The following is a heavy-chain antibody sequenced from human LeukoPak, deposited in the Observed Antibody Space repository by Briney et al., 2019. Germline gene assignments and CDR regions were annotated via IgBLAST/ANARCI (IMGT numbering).Heavy chain of an antibody. D-gene: IGHD3-22*01. Sequence: GGSLRLSCAAPGFIFSSCAMSWVRQAPGKGLEWVSTISGNGGVTYYADSVKGRFTISRDNSKTTLNLQMNSLRAEDTAVYYCATAHYYDTSAYSDYWGQGTLVTVSS. CDR3: ATAHYYDTSAYSDY. CDR2: ISGNGGVT. V-gene: IGHV3-23*01. CDR1: GFIFSSCA. J-gene: IGHJ4*02.